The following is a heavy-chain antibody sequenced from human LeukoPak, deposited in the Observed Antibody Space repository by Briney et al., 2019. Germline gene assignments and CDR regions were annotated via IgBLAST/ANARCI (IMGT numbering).Heavy chain of an antibody. V-gene: IGHV3-48*04. CDR2: ISSSSSTI. J-gene: IGHJ4*02. CDR1: GFTFSSYS. CDR3: ARGIFTVTTNLDY. D-gene: IGHD4-17*01. Sequence: PGGSLRLSCAASGFTFSSYSMNWVRQAPGKGLEWVSYISSSSSTIYYADSVKGRFTISRDNAKNSLYLQMNSLRAEDTAVYYCARGIFTVTTNLDYWGQGTLVTVSS.